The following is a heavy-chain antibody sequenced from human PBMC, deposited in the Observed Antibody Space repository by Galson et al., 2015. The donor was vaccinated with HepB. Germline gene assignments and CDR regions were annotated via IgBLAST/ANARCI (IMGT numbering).Heavy chain of an antibody. D-gene: IGHD2-2*02. CDR2: IDWDDDK. V-gene: IGHV2-70*01. J-gene: IGHJ6*02. CDR3: ARTIVVVPAAILHGMDV. Sequence: PALVKPTQTLTLTCTFSGFSLSTSGMCVSWIRQPPGKALEWLALIDWDDDKYYSTSLKTRLTISKDTSKNQVVLTMTNMDPVDTATYYCARTIVVVPAAILHGMDVWGQGTTVTVSS. CDR1: GFSLSTSGMC.